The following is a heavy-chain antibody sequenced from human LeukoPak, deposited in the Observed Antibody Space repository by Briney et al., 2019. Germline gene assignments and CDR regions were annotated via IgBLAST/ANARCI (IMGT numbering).Heavy chain of an antibody. CDR2: ISDSGST. D-gene: IGHD6-19*01. CDR1: GGSTSSYY. J-gene: IGHJ4*02. CDR3: ATIAAYGGGWYTIAY. V-gene: IGHV4-59*08. Sequence: KPSETLSLTCSVSGGSTSSYYWSWIRQPPGKGLEWIGYISDSGSTNYNPSLKSRVTMSVDTSRNQFSLKLSSVTAADTAVYYCATIAAYGGGWYTIAYCGQGTLVTVSS.